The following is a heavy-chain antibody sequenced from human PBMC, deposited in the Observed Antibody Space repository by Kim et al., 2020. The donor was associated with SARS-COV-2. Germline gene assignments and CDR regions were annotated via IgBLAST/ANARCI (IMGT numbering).Heavy chain of an antibody. Sequence: SVKGRFTISRDNSKYSLYLQMNSLRDEDTAVYYCARDGGDCSSTSCSLDYWGQGTLVTVSS. D-gene: IGHD2-2*01. V-gene: IGHV3-48*02. CDR3: ARDGGDCSSTSCSLDY. J-gene: IGHJ4*02.